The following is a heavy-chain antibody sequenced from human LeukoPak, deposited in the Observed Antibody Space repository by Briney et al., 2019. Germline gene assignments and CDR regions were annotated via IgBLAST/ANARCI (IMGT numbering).Heavy chain of an antibody. Sequence: GGSLRLSCAASGFTFSDYYMSWIRQAPGKGLEWVSYISSSGSTIYYADSVKGRFTISRDNAKSSLFLQMNRLTDEDTALYYCVGGGWELDFWGQGTLVTVSS. J-gene: IGHJ4*02. CDR1: GFTFSDYY. CDR3: VGGGWELDF. D-gene: IGHD1-26*01. CDR2: ISSSGSTI. V-gene: IGHV3-11*01.